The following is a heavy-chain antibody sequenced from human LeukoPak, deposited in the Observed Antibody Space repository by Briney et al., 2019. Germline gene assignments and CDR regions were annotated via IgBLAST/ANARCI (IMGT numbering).Heavy chain of an antibody. CDR2: ISWSRGSI. J-gene: IGHJ4*02. Sequence: PGRSLRLSCAASGFTFDDYAMHWVRQAPGKGLEWVSGISWSRGSIGYADSVKGRFTISRDNAKNSLYLQMNSLRAEDTALYYCAKDSSGWYGDFDYWGQGTLVTVSS. CDR3: AKDSSGWYGDFDY. D-gene: IGHD6-19*01. V-gene: IGHV3-9*01. CDR1: GFTFDDYA.